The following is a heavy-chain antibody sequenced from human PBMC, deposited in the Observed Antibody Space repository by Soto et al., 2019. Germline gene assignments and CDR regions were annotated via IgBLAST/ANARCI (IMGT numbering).Heavy chain of an antibody. CDR1: GGSISSYY. CDR3: ARQGYYYDSSGYYGLDP. V-gene: IGHV4-59*08. Sequence: NPSETLSLTCTASGGSISSYYWSWIRQPPGKGLEWIGYIYYSGSTNYNPSLKSRVTISVDTSKNQFSLKLSSVTAADTAVYYCARQGYYYDSSGYYGLDPWGQGTLVTVSS. CDR2: IYYSGST. D-gene: IGHD3-22*01. J-gene: IGHJ5*02.